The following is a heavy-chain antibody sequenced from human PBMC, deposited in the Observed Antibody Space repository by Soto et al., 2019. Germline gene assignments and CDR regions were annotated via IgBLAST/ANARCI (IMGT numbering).Heavy chain of an antibody. CDR1: GYTFSRYG. J-gene: IGHJ6*02. CDR3: AKNGQPPYYYDGMDV. Sequence: QGQLVQSGPEVKKPGASVKVSCKASGYTFSRYGISWVRQAPGQGLEWMGWVSGYNGDTKYAQKVQGRVTMTIDTSTYTAYMELRSLTSDDTAKYYCAKNGQPPYYYDGMDVWGQGTTGTVSS. V-gene: IGHV1-18*01. D-gene: IGHD2-8*01. CDR2: VSGYNGDT.